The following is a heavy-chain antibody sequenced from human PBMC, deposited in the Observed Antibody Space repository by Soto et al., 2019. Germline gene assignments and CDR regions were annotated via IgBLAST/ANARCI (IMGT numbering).Heavy chain of an antibody. CDR1: GYAFSSYG. J-gene: IGHJ4*02. CDR3: ARARGQWLVTTEYDC. CDR2: ISGYNGNT. Sequence: QVQLVQSGAEVKKPGASVKVSCKASGYAFSSYGISWVRQAPGQGLEWMGWISGYNGNTDYAQSLQGRVTMTTDTFRNTAYMELGSLRSDDTAVYYCARARGQWLVTTEYDCWGQGTLVTVSS. V-gene: IGHV1-18*01. D-gene: IGHD6-19*01.